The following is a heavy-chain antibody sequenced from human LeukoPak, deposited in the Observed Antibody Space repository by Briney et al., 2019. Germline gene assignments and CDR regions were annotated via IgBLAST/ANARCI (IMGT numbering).Heavy chain of an antibody. D-gene: IGHD3-22*01. CDR2: ISGSGGST. CDR3: AKILYDSSGYRDY. CDR1: GFTFSSYA. J-gene: IGHJ4*02. Sequence: PGGSLRLSCAASGFTFSSYAMSWVRQAPGKGLEWVSAISGSGGSTYYADSVKGRFTISGDNSKNTLYLQMNSLRAEDTAVYYCAKILYDSSGYRDYWGQGTLVTVSS. V-gene: IGHV3-23*01.